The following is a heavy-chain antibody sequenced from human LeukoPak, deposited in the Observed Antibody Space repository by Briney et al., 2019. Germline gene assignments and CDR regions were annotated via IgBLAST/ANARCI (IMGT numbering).Heavy chain of an antibody. Sequence: SETLSLTCAVHGGSFSAYYWSWIRQPPGRGLEWIGEISHSGSTNYNPSLRSRVTISIDTSKNQFSLRLSSVTAADTAVYYCARVVWGGDYHYSMDVWGKGTTVIVSS. D-gene: IGHD7-27*01. V-gene: IGHV4-34*01. CDR2: ISHSGST. J-gene: IGHJ6*03. CDR1: GGSFSAYY. CDR3: ARVVWGGDYHYSMDV.